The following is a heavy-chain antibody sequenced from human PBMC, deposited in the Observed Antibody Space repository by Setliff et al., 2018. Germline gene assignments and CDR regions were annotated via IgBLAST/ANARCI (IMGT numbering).Heavy chain of an antibody. CDR2: ISTDGSSI. CDR1: GFTFSTYW. D-gene: IGHD1-26*01. CDR3: ARVGSKPQLGWFDP. J-gene: IGHJ5*02. V-gene: IGHV3-74*03. Sequence: PGGSLRLSCVTSGFTFSTYWMHWVRQAPGQGLVWVARISTDGSSITYADSVKGRFTISRDNARNTLYQQMNSLTAEDTAVYYCARVGSKPQLGWFDPWGQGTLVTVSS.